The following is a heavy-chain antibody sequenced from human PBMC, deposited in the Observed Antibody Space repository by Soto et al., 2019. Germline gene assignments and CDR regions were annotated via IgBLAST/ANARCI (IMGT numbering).Heavy chain of an antibody. CDR2: ISYNGINK. J-gene: IGHJ5*02. CDR1: KFTFSSYS. V-gene: IGHV3-30-3*01. D-gene: IGHD1-20*01. Sequence: QVQLVESGGGMVQPGRSLRHSCAASKFTFSSYSMHWVRQAPGKGLEWVAVISYNGINKFYADSVKGRFTISRDNSKSILYLPMNRLRAEDTAVYYCASTALRRPITASCDFVPWGLGTLAIVSS. CDR3: ASTALRRPITASCDFVP.